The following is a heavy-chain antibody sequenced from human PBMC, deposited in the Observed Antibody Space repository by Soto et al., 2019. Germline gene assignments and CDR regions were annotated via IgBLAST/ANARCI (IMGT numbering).Heavy chain of an antibody. Sequence: QVQLVQSGAEVKKPGASVKVSCKASGYTFTSYGINWVRQAPGQGLEWMGWVNIYKGNTNYAQKLQGRVTMTTDTSTSTAYLELRSLRSDDTAVYYCVRERGGYSYGDYWGQGTQVTVSS. CDR3: VRERGGYSYGDY. CDR1: GYTFTSYG. D-gene: IGHD5-18*01. CDR2: VNIYKGNT. J-gene: IGHJ4*02. V-gene: IGHV1-18*01.